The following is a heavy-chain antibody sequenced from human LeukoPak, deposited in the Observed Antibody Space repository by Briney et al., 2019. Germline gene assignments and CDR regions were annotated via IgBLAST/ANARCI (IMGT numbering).Heavy chain of an antibody. CDR3: ARAPFYCSSTSCPFDY. CDR1: GYTFTSYG. V-gene: IGHV1-18*01. D-gene: IGHD2-2*01. CDR2: ISAYNGNT. Sequence: ASVQVSCKASGYTFTSYGISWVRQAPGQGLEWMGWISAYNGNTNYAQKLQGRVTMTTDTSTSTAYMELRSLRSDDTAVYYCARAPFYCSSTSCPFDYWGQGTLVTVSS. J-gene: IGHJ4*02.